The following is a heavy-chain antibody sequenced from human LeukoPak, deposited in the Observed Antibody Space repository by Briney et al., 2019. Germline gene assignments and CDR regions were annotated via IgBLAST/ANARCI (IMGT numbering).Heavy chain of an antibody. D-gene: IGHD3-10*01. J-gene: IGHJ3*01. Sequence: SETLSLTCTVSGGSISTSSYYWGWIRQPPGKGLEWIGTIFYSGSTYYNPSLESRVTISVDTSKTQFSLTVTSVTAADTAVYYCARHMSVSYDAFDLWGRGTTVTVSS. V-gene: IGHV4-39*01. CDR2: IFYSGST. CDR3: ARHMSVSYDAFDL. CDR1: GGSISTSSYY.